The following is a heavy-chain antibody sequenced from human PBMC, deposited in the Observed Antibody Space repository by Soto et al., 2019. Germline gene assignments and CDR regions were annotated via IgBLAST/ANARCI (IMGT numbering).Heavy chain of an antibody. J-gene: IGHJ4*02. CDR1: GYTFTNYY. CDR3: ARHLAAADH. D-gene: IGHD6-13*01. V-gene: IGHV1-46*01. CDR2: INPTSGST. Sequence: QVQLVQSGAEVKKPGASVKVSCRASGYTFTNYYIHWVRQAPGQGLEWLAIINPTSGSTNYAQEFQGSVSLTMDSSTSTVYMELSGLRSADTAMFYCARHLAAADHWGQGTLVTVSS.